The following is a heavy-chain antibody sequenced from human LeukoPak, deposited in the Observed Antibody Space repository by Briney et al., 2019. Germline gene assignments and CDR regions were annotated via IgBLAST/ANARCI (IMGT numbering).Heavy chain of an antibody. V-gene: IGHV3-30*02. J-gene: IGHJ4*02. CDR3: ATDPVGRTPPYYFDS. D-gene: IGHD2-2*01. CDR1: GFTFSSYG. Sequence: AGSLRLSCAASGFTFSSYGMHWVRQAPGKGLEWVAFIRYDGSNKYYAASVKDRFTISRDNSKKTLYLQMNSLRAEDTAMYYCATDPVGRTPPYYFDSWAREPWSPSP. CDR2: IRYDGSNK.